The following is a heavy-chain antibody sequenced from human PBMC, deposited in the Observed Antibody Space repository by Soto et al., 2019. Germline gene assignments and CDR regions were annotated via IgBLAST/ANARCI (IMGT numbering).Heavy chain of an antibody. CDR3: ATSQKGYNWNYFDH. Sequence: SETLSLTCAVYGGSFSGYYWSWIRQPPGKGLEWIGEINHSGSTNYNPSLKSRVTISVDMSKNQFSLKLSSVTAADTAVYYCATSQKGYNWNYFDHWGQGALVTVSS. CDR2: INHSGST. CDR1: GGSFSGYY. V-gene: IGHV4-34*01. D-gene: IGHD1-20*01. J-gene: IGHJ4*02.